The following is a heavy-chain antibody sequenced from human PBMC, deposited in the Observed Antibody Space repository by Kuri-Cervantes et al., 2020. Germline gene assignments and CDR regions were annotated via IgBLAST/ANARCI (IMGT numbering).Heavy chain of an antibody. CDR1: GGTFSSYA. V-gene: IGHV1-69*13. CDR2: IIPIFGTA. CDR3: ARTRDSGYDSPLFDY. D-gene: IGHD5-12*01. J-gene: IGHJ4*02. Sequence: SVKVSCKASGGTFSSYAISWVRQAPGQGLEWMGGIIPIFGTANYAQKFQGRVTITADESTSTAYMELSSLRSEDTAVYYCARTRDSGYDSPLFDYWGQGTLVTVSS.